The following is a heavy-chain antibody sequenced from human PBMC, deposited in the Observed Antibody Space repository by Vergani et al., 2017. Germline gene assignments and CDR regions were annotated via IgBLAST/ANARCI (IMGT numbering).Heavy chain of an antibody. Sequence: QVQLVESGGGVVQPGRSLRLSCAASGFTFSSYAMHWVRQAPGKGLEWVAVISYDGSNKYYADSVKGRFTISLDNSKNTLYLQMNSLRAEDTAVYYCARGGSGWWDAFDIWGQGTMVTVSS. CDR1: GFTFSSYA. CDR2: ISYDGSNK. CDR3: ARGGSGWWDAFDI. V-gene: IGHV3-30-3*01. J-gene: IGHJ3*02. D-gene: IGHD6-19*01.